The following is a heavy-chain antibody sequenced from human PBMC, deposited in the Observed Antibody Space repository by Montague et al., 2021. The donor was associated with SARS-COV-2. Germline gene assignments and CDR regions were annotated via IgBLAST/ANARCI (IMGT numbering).Heavy chain of an antibody. J-gene: IGHJ5*02. CDR2: VRGSGTT. CDR1: GDSIMSYH. D-gene: IGHD3-10*01. V-gene: IGHV4-59*08. Sequence: SETLSLTCGVSGDSIMSYHWSWVRKPPGRGLEWIGDVRGSGTTNYNPSLNNRITISIDTSKAQFSLILTSVNAADTAVYYCARFFRVGTSSAFDHWGQGILVTVSS. CDR3: ARFFRVGTSSAFDH.